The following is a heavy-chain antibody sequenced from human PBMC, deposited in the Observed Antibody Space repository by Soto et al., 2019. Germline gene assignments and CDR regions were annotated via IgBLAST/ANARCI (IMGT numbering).Heavy chain of an antibody. J-gene: IGHJ4*02. CDR2: IYYSGST. Sequence: SETLSLTCTVSGGSISSYYWSWIRQPPGKGLEWIGYIYYSGSTNYNPSLKSRVTISVDTSKNQFSLKLSSVTAADTAVYYCARALRGYSYGYYFDYWGQGTLVTVSS. V-gene: IGHV4-59*08. CDR3: ARALRGYSYGYYFDY. CDR1: GGSISSYY. D-gene: IGHD5-18*01.